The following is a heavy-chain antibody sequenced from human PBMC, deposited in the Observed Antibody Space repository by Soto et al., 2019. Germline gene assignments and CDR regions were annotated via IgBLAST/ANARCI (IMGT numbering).Heavy chain of an antibody. Sequence: QITLKESGPTLVKPTQTLKLTCTFAGFSLSSNRMAVGWIRQPPGKALEWLALIYWADDKRYSPFLKSRLTITKDTSKNQVVLTMSNMDPVDTARYYCAHIVVAGLGYYFDYWGQGTLVTVSS. V-gene: IGHV2-5*02. CDR2: IYWADDK. D-gene: IGHD6-19*01. CDR3: AHIVVAGLGYYFDY. J-gene: IGHJ4*02. CDR1: GFSLSSNRMA.